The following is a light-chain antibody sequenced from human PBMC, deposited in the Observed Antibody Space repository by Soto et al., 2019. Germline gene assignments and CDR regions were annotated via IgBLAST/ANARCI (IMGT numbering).Light chain of an antibody. Sequence: DIQMTQSPSTLSSSLVYIFPITCPASQTISSWLAWYQQKPGKAPKLLIYKASTLKSGVPSRFSGSGSGTEFTLTISSLQPDDFATYYCQHYNSYSEAFGQGTKVDI. CDR3: QHYNSYSEA. CDR2: KAS. CDR1: QTISSW. J-gene: IGKJ1*01. V-gene: IGKV1-5*03.